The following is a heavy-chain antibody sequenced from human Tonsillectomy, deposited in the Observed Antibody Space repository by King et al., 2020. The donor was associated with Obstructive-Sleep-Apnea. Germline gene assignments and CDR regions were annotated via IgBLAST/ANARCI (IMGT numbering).Heavy chain of an antibody. J-gene: IGHJ4*02. Sequence: VQLVQSGAEVKKPGASVKVSCKVSGYSLTELSTHWVRQAPGKGLEWMGGFDPEEGETIYAQGFQGRVTMTEDTSTDTAYLELSSLRSEDTAVYYCATGVHWKTGYWGQGTLVTVSS. CDR1: GYSLTELS. CDR2: FDPEEGET. CDR3: ATGVHWKTGY. V-gene: IGHV1-24*01. D-gene: IGHD1-1*01.